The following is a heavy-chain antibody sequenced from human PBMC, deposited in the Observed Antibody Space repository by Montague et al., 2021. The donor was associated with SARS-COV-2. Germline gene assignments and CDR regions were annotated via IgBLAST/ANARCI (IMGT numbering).Heavy chain of an antibody. Sequence: SETLSLTCTVSGGSITVSRYDWGWIRQPPGKGLEWIGSVHYTGTTSYNASLKSRLTISVDTSENQFSLKMTSVTASDTAVYYCARRRANAGSFDIWGQGTMVTVSS. J-gene: IGHJ3*02. CDR3: ARRRANAGSFDI. D-gene: IGHD1-1*01. CDR1: GGSITVSRYD. V-gene: IGHV4-39*01. CDR2: VHYTGTT.